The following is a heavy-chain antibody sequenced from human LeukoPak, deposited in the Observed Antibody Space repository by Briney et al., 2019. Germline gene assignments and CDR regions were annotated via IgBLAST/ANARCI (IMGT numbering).Heavy chain of an antibody. CDR3: ARGGDTAMVTFDY. CDR1: GGTFISYA. V-gene: IGHV1-69*13. Sequence: ASVKVSCKASGGTFISYAISWVRQAPGQGLEWMGGIIPIFGTANYAQKFQGRVTITADESTSTAYMELSSLRSEDTAVYYCARGGDTAMVTFDYWGQGTLVTVSS. D-gene: IGHD5-18*01. J-gene: IGHJ4*02. CDR2: IIPIFGTA.